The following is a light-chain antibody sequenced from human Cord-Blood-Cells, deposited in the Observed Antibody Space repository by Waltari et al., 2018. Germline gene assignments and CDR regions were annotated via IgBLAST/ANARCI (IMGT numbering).Light chain of an antibody. CDR3: QQSYSTLIT. J-gene: IGKJ5*01. V-gene: IGKV1-39*01. Sequence: DIPMTQSPSPQSASVGHRVTITCRASQSISSYLNWYQQKPGKAPKLLIYAASSLQSGVPSRSSGSGSGTDVTLTISSLQPEDFAPYYCQQSYSTLITFGQGTRLEIK. CDR1: QSISSY. CDR2: AAS.